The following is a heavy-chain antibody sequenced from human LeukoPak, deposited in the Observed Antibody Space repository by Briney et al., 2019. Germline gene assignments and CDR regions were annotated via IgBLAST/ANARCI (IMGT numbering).Heavy chain of an antibody. CDR3: AKGEYFDWTFYGMDV. V-gene: IGHV3-23*01. Sequence: GGSLRLSCAASGFTFSSYAMSWVRQAPGKGLEWVSAISGSGGSTYYADSVKGRFTISRDVSKNTLYLQMNSLRAEDTAVYYCAKGEYFDWTFYGMDVWDQGTTVTVSS. D-gene: IGHD3-9*01. CDR1: GFTFSSYA. CDR2: ISGSGGST. J-gene: IGHJ6*02.